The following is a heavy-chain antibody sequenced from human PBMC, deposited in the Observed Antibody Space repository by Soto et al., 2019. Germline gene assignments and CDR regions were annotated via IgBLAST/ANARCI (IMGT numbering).Heavy chain of an antibody. Sequence: SETLSLTCTVSGGSVSSGSYYWSWIRQPPGKGLEWIGYLYYSGSTNYNPALKSRVTISLDTSKNQFSLNLSSVTAADTAVYYCARVMLERDSSSWWKGWFGPWGQGTLVTVSS. V-gene: IGHV4-61*01. CDR2: LYYSGST. CDR1: GGSVSSGSYY. D-gene: IGHD6-13*01. CDR3: ARVMLERDSSSWWKGWFGP. J-gene: IGHJ5*02.